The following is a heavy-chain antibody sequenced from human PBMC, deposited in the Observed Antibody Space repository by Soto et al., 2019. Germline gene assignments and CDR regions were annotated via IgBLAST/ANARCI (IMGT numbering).Heavy chain of an antibody. Sequence: SVKVSCKASGGTFSSYAISWVRQAPGQGLEWMGGIIPIFGTANYAQKFQGRVTITADESTSTAYMELSSLRSEDTAVYYCARYLTGLVPAAIYDYYYGMDVWGQGTTVTVSS. CDR3: ARYLTGLVPAAIYDYYYGMDV. CDR2: IIPIFGTA. V-gene: IGHV1-69*13. CDR1: GGTFSSYA. J-gene: IGHJ6*02. D-gene: IGHD2-2*01.